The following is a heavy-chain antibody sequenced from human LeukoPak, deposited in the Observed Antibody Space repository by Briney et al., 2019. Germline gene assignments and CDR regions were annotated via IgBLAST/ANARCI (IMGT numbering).Heavy chain of an antibody. D-gene: IGHD5-24*01. CDR1: GGSISSSNW. J-gene: IGHJ4*02. V-gene: IGHV4-4*02. CDR2: IYHNGNT. Sequence: SGTLSLTCAVSGGSISSSNWWSWVRQPPGKGLEWIGEIYHNGNTNYNPSLKSRVTISVDKSKNQLSLKLRSVTAADTAVYYCATSRDGYNKFDYWGQGTLVTVSS. CDR3: ATSRDGYNKFDY.